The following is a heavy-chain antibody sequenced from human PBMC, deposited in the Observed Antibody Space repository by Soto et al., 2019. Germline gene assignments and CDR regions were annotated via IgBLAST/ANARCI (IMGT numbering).Heavy chain of an antibody. J-gene: IGHJ6*02. CDR3: ARGRAMVRDTYYYGMDV. CDR1: GYTFTSYA. Sequence: VASVKVSCKASGYTFTSYAMHWVRQAPGQRLEWMGWINAGNGNTKYSQKFQGRVTITRDTSASTAYMELSSLRSEDTAVYYCARGRAMVRDTYYYGMDVWGQGTTVTVSS. D-gene: IGHD3-10*01. CDR2: INAGNGNT. V-gene: IGHV1-3*01.